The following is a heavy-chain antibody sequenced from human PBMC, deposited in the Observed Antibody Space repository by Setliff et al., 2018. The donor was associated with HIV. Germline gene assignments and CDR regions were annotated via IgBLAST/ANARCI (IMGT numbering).Heavy chain of an antibody. V-gene: IGHV4-59*11. J-gene: IGHJ2*01. Sequence: SETLSLTCTISGGFISNHYWNWIRQPPGKGLEWIGSTHYSGRSYYSPSLKSRVTISLDTSKNQFSLKLSSMTAADTAVYYCARDVGLCGVDCWPYFYFDLWGRGNLVTVS. D-gene: IGHD2-21*02. CDR1: GGFISNHY. CDR2: THYSGRS. CDR3: ARDVGLCGVDCWPYFYFDL.